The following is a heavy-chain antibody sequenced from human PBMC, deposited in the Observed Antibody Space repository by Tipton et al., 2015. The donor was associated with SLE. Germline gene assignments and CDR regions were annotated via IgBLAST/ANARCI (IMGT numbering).Heavy chain of an antibody. CDR2: INHSGST. J-gene: IGHJ4*02. CDR1: GDSISSGSYY. Sequence: LRLSCTVSGDSISSGSYYWSWIRQPPGKGLEWIGEINHSGSTNYNPSLKSRVTISVDTSKNQFSLKLSSVTAADTAVYYCARDFQTIFGVVIIRYFDYWGQGTLVTVSS. D-gene: IGHD3-3*01. V-gene: IGHV4-39*07. CDR3: ARDFQTIFGVVIIRYFDY.